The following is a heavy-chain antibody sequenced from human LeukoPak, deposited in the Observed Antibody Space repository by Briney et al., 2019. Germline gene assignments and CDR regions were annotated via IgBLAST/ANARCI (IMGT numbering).Heavy chain of an antibody. Sequence: GGSLRLSCAASGFTFSSYSMNWVRQAPGKGLEWVSSISSSSSYIYYADSVKGRFTISRDNAKNSLYLQMNSLRAEDTAVYYCARDSTSSGWYGYFDYWGQGTLVTVSS. D-gene: IGHD6-19*01. CDR1: GFTFSSYS. J-gene: IGHJ4*02. CDR2: ISSSSSYI. V-gene: IGHV3-21*04. CDR3: ARDSTSSGWYGYFDY.